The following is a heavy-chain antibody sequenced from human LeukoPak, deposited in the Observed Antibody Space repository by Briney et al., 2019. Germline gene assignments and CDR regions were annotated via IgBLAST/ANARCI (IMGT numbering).Heavy chain of an antibody. J-gene: IGHJ4*02. D-gene: IGHD6-19*01. Sequence: SETLSLTCTVSGGSISSSSYYWGWIRQPPGKRLGWIGTIYYSGSTYYNPSLKSRITISVDTSKNQFSLKLSSVTAADTAVYYCARHPSGYSSGWYTDCWGQGTLVTVSS. CDR2: IYYSGST. CDR3: ARHPSGYSSGWYTDC. V-gene: IGHV4-39*01. CDR1: GGSISSSSYY.